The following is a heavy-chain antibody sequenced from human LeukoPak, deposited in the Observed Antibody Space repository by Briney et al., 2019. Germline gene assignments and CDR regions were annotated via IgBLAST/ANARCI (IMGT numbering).Heavy chain of an antibody. CDR3: ASPYYYDGSSYYHFFDH. J-gene: IGHJ4*02. CDR1: GFTFTNYP. CDR2: ISYDGTTK. D-gene: IGHD3-22*01. Sequence: GGSLRLSCAASGFTFTNYPVHWVRQAPGKGLEWVTVISYDGTTKYHADSVKGRFTISRDNSRNTLYLQMNNLRTEDTAVYYCASPYYYDGSSYYHFFDHWGQGTLVTVSS. V-gene: IGHV3-30*04.